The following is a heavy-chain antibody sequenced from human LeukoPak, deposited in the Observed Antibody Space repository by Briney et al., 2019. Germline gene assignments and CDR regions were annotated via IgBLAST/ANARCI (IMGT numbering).Heavy chain of an antibody. J-gene: IGHJ4*02. CDR2: INPSGGST. V-gene: IGHV1-46*01. D-gene: IGHD5-12*01. CDR1: GYTFTSYY. CDR3: ARDVNIVATMSRYYFDY. Sequence: VASVKVSCKASGYTFTSYYMHWVPQAPGQGLEWMGIINPSGGSTSYAQKFQGRVTMTRDMSTSTVYMELSSLRSEDTAVYYCARDVNIVATMSRYYFDYWGQGTLVTVSS.